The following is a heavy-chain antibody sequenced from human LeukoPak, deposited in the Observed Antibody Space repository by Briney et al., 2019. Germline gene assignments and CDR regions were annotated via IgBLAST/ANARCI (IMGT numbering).Heavy chain of an antibody. J-gene: IGHJ5*02. D-gene: IGHD6-13*01. CDR2: IYTSGST. Sequence: SETLSLTCTVSGGSISSYYWSWIRQPAGKGLEWIGRIYTSGSTNYNPSLTSRVTMSVATSKNQFSLKPSSVTAADTAVYYCARASGSSWYNWFDPWGQGTLVTVSS. V-gene: IGHV4-4*07. CDR1: GGSISSYY. CDR3: ARASGSSWYNWFDP.